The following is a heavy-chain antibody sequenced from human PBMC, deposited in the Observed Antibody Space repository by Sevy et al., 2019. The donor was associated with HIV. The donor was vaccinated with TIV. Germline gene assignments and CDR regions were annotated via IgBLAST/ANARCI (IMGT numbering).Heavy chain of an antibody. V-gene: IGHV3-30-3*01. CDR1: GFTFSSYD. D-gene: IGHD6-13*01. J-gene: IGHJ3*02. Sequence: GGSLRLSCAASGFTFSSYDMHWVRQAPGKGLEWVAVISYDGSNKYYADSVKGRFTISRDNSKNTLYLQMNSLRAEDTAVYYCARATRYSSSWPDAFDIWGQGTMVTVSS. CDR2: ISYDGSNK. CDR3: ARATRYSSSWPDAFDI.